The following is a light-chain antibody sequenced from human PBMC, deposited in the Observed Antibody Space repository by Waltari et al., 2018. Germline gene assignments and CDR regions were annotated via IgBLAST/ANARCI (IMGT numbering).Light chain of an antibody. J-gene: IGLJ3*02. V-gene: IGLV2-11*01. Sequence: QSALTQPHSVSGSPGQSVTISCTGTSSDVGGYNYVSWYQQHPGKAPKPRFYDVIKRPSGVPDRFSGSKSGNTASLTISGLQAEDEADYYCCSYAGSYTWVFGGGTKLTVL. CDR1: SSDVGGYNY. CDR3: CSYAGSYTWV. CDR2: DVI.